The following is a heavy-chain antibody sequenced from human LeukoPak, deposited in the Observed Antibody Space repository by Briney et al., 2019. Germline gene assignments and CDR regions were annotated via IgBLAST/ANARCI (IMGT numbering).Heavy chain of an antibody. CDR3: ARPLGWELRIDY. Sequence: GGSLRLSCAASGFSFDNRAMSWLRQAPGKGLEWVSTVTGSGSSTYFADSVKGRFTISRDNSKNTLYLQMNSLRAEDTAVYYCARPLGWELRIDYWGQGTLVTVSS. CDR1: GFSFDNRA. J-gene: IGHJ4*02. V-gene: IGHV3-23*01. CDR2: VTGSGSST. D-gene: IGHD1-26*01.